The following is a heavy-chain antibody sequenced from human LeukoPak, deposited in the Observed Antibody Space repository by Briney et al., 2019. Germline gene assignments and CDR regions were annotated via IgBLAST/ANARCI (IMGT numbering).Heavy chain of an antibody. Sequence: GGSLRLSCAASGFTFSSYAMHWVRQAPGKGLEYVSAISSNGGSTYYANSVKGGFTISRDNSKNTLYLQMGSLRAEDMAVYYCARATGGSSGWYGWGAFDIWGQGTMVTVSS. V-gene: IGHV3-64*01. D-gene: IGHD6-19*01. CDR1: GFTFSSYA. CDR3: ARATGGSSGWYGWGAFDI. J-gene: IGHJ3*02. CDR2: ISSNGGST.